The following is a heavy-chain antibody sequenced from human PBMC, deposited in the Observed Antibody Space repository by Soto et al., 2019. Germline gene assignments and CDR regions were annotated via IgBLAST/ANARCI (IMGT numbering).Heavy chain of an antibody. Sequence: GGSLRLSCAASGFTFSDYYMSWIRLTPGKGLEWISYITDGGTTKSYADSVKGRFTISRDNARNSLYLQMNSLRAEDTAVYYCARVGQFDHWGRGTLVTVSS. V-gene: IGHV3-11*01. CDR3: ARVGQFDH. CDR2: ITDGGTTK. J-gene: IGHJ4*02. CDR1: GFTFSDYY.